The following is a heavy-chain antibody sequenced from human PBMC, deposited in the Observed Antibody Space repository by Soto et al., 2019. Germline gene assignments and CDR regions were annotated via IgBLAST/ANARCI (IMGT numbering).Heavy chain of an antibody. J-gene: IGHJ5*02. CDR1: EFAFSTHA. CDR2: ISFDGTNK. CDR3: SASRDYNWFDP. Sequence: VGSLRLSCAASEFAFSTHAMHWVRQAPGEGLEWVAVISFDGTNKYYADSVKGRFTISRDNSRSTLYLQMNSLRIEDTAVYYCSASRDYNWFDPWGQGTLVTVS. V-gene: IGHV3-30-3*01. D-gene: IGHD2-21*02.